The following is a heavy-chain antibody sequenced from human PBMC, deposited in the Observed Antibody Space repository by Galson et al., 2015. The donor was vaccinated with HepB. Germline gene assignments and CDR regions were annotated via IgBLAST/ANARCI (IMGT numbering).Heavy chain of an antibody. D-gene: IGHD1-26*01. CDR3: AKSDGELLPGFYYYGMDV. J-gene: IGHJ6*02. CDR2: IRYDGSNK. V-gene: IGHV3-30*02. Sequence: SLRLSCAASGFTFSSYGMHWVRQAPGKGLEWVAFIRYDGSNKYYADSVKGRFTISRDNSKNTLYLQMNSPRAEDTAVYYCAKSDGELLPGFYYYGMDVWGQGTTVTVSS. CDR1: GFTFSSYG.